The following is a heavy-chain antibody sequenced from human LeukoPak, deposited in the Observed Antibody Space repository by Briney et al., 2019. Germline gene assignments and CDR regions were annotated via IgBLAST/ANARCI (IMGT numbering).Heavy chain of an antibody. V-gene: IGHV3-30*19. CDR1: GFTFSSYG. Sequence: GGSLRLSCAASGFTFSSYGMHWVRQAPGKGLEWVAVISYDGSNKYYADSVKGRFTISRDNSKNTLYLQMNSLRAEDTAVYYCARDRLLWFGNINWGQGTLVTVSS. CDR3: ARDRLLWFGNIN. CDR2: ISYDGSNK. D-gene: IGHD3-10*01. J-gene: IGHJ4*02.